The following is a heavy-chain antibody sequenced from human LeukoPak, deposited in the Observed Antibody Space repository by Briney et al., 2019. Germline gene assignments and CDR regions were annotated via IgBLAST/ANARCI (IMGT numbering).Heavy chain of an antibody. CDR2: ISSSSSYK. V-gene: IGHV3-21*01. CDR3: ARAYHSSSWYNYYYYYMDV. Sequence: GGSLRLSCAASGFTFSSYSMNWVRQAPGKGLEWVSSISSSSSYKNYADSVKGRFTISRDNAKNSLYLQMNSLRAEDTAVYYCARAYHSSSWYNYYYYYMDVWGKGTTVTVSS. D-gene: IGHD6-13*01. CDR1: GFTFSSYS. J-gene: IGHJ6*03.